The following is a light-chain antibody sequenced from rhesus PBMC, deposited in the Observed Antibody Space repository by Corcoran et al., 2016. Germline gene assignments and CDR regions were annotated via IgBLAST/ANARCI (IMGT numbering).Light chain of an antibody. Sequence: IVMTQSPATLSLSPGERATLSCRASQSLNSYVAWYQQKPRQAPRLLIYGTSNRAPGVPDRFSGSGSGTDFTLIISSLEPEDVGIYYCQQYTNWRTFGQGTKVEIK. J-gene: IGKJ1*01. CDR2: GTS. CDR1: QSLNSY. V-gene: IGKV3S9*01. CDR3: QQYTNWRT.